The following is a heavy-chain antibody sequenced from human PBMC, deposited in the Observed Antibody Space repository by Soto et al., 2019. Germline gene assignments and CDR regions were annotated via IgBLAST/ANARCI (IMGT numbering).Heavy chain of an antibody. V-gene: IGHV3-9*01. CDR1: GFTFSSFA. Sequence: GGSLRLSCAASGFTFSSFAMSWVRQAPGKGLEWVSGISWNSGSIGYADSVKGRFTISRDNAKNSLYLQMNSLRAEDTALYYCARDPAMVSYYFDYWGQGTLVTVSS. J-gene: IGHJ4*02. D-gene: IGHD5-18*01. CDR2: ISWNSGSI. CDR3: ARDPAMVSYYFDY.